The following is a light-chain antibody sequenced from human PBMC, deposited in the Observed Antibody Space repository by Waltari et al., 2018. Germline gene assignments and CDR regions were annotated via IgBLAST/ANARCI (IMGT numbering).Light chain of an antibody. CDR3: LQSRQTPVN. CDR2: VGS. Sequence: VMMQCPVFLSVTPGEPGSSPCRPGESLLRRDTGRNYLAWYMQKPGQSPHLLVFVGSTRDCGVPDRFSGRGSDTDVVHRSSAVEAGDAGVYYCLQSRQTPVNFGQGPQLEI. J-gene: IGKJ2*01. V-gene: IGKV2-28*01. CDR1: ESLLRRDTGRNY.